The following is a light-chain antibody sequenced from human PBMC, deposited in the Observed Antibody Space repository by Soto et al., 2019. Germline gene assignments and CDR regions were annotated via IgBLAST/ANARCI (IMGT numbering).Light chain of an antibody. Sequence: QSVLTQPASVSGSPGQSITISCTGTSSDVCGYNYVSWYQHHPGKAPKLMIYDVSYRPSGVSNRFSGSKSGNTASLTISGLQPEDEADYSCSSYTTSNFRQIVFGTATKVTVL. J-gene: IGLJ1*01. V-gene: IGLV2-14*03. CDR3: SSYTTSNFRQIV. CDR1: SSDVCGYNY. CDR2: DVS.